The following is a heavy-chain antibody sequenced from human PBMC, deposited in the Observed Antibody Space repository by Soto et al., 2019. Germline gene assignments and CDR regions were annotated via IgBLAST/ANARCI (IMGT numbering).Heavy chain of an antibody. Sequence: PGGSLRLSCAASGFTFDDYTMHWVRQAPGKGLEWVSLISWDGGSTYYADSVKGRFTISRDNSKNSLYLQMNSLRTEDTALYYCAKGHPIDPDSSSWSYMDVWGQGTTVTISS. CDR2: ISWDGGST. V-gene: IGHV3-43*01. CDR1: GFTFDDYT. J-gene: IGHJ6*02. CDR3: AKGHPIDPDSSSWSYMDV. D-gene: IGHD6-13*01.